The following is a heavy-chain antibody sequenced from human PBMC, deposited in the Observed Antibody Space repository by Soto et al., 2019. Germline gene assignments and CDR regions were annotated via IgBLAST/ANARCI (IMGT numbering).Heavy chain of an antibody. Sequence: ASVKVSCKASGYTFTSYSISWVRQAPGQGLEWMGWISAYNGNTKYAHKLQGRVTMTTDTSTSTVYMELRSLRSDDTAVYYCARGFLWFGELLYTMDAWRQGTTVTVSS. J-gene: IGHJ6*02. CDR2: ISAYNGNT. D-gene: IGHD3-10*01. V-gene: IGHV1-18*04. CDR1: GYTFTSYS. CDR3: ARGFLWFGELLYTMDA.